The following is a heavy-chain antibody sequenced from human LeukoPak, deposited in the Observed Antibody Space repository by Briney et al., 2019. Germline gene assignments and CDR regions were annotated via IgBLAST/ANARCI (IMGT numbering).Heavy chain of an antibody. D-gene: IGHD2/OR15-2a*01. CDR3: ARGTTTKNWFDP. V-gene: IGHV3-21*01. J-gene: IGHJ5*02. CDR2: ISSSSSYI. CDR1: GFTFNTYA. Sequence: GGSLRLSCAASGFTFNTYAMNWVRQAPGKGLEWVSSISSSSSYIYYADSVKGRFTISRDNAKNSLYLQMNSLRAEDTAVYYCARGTTTKNWFDPWGQGTLVTVSS.